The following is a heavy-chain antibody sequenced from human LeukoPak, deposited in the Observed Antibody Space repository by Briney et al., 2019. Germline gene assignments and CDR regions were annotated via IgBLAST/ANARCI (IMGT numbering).Heavy chain of an antibody. CDR2: LYTSGST. V-gene: IGHV4-4*07. Sequence: SETLSLTCTVSGGSISGYYWSWIRQTAGKGLEWIGRLYTSGSTNYNPSLKSPVTMSVDTSRTQFSPTLTSVTAADPAVYYCARVGMAVAESFFDYWGQGTLVTVSS. J-gene: IGHJ4*02. D-gene: IGHD6-19*01. CDR3: ARVGMAVAESFFDY. CDR1: GGSISGYY.